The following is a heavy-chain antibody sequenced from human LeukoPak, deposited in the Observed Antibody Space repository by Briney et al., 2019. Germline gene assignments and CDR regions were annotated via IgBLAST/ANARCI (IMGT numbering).Heavy chain of an antibody. CDR3: ARVDPRYLYYDSSGYLSY. CDR1: GFTFSSYI. V-gene: IGHV3-21*01. D-gene: IGHD3-22*01. J-gene: IGHJ4*02. Sequence: GGSLRLSCAASGFTFSSYIMNWVRQAPGKGLEWVSSISSSSSYIYYTDSVKGRFTISRDNAKNSLYLQMNSLRAEDTAVYYCARVDPRYLYYDSSGYLSYWGQGTLVTVSS. CDR2: ISSSSSYI.